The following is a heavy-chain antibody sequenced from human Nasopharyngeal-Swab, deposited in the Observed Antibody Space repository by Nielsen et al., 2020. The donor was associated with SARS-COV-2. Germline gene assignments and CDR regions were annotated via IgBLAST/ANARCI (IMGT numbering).Heavy chain of an antibody. CDR2: ISSSSNYI. CDR3: ARLGTESYHYYSLDV. J-gene: IGHJ6*02. V-gene: IGHV3-21*01. CDR1: GFTFNMYS. Sequence: GGSLTLSCVTSGFTFNMYSMHWVRQAPGKGLEWVSSISSSSNYIYYGDSVKGRFTISRDNTQKSLYLEMNSLRVEDTAAYYCARLGTESYHYYSLDVWGQGTTVTVSS. D-gene: IGHD1-1*01.